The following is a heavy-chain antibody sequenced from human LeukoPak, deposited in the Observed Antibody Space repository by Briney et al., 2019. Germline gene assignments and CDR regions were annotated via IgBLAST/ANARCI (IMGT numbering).Heavy chain of an antibody. Sequence: SETLSLTCTVSGGSISSHYWSWIRQPPGKGLEWIGYIYYSGSTNYNPSLKSRVTISVDTSKNQFSLKLSSVTAADTAVYYCARAIVVVPAAMGDWFDPWGQGTLVNVSS. D-gene: IGHD2-2*01. CDR1: GGSISSHY. J-gene: IGHJ5*02. CDR2: IYYSGST. V-gene: IGHV4-59*11. CDR3: ARAIVVVPAAMGDWFDP.